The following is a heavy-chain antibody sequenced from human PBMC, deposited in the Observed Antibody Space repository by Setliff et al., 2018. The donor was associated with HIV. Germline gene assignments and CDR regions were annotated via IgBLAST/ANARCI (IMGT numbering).Heavy chain of an antibody. CDR3: SKGHYTTAG. CDR2: ISWNSGTI. CDR1: GFTFDDYA. J-gene: IGHJ4*02. Sequence: GGSLRLSCAASGFTFDDYAMHWVRQAPGKGLEWVSNISWNSGTIGHADSVKGRFTISRDNAKNSLYLQMNSLRAEDTAVYYCSKGHYTTAGWGQGTLVTVSS. D-gene: IGHD1-26*01. V-gene: IGHV3-9*01.